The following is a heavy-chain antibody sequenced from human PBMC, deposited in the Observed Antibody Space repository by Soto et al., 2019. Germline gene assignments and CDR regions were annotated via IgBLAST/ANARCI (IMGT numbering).Heavy chain of an antibody. V-gene: IGHV4-34*01. CDR1: GGSFSGYY. Sequence: QVQLQQWGAGLLKPSETLSLTCAVYGGSFSGYYWSWIRQPPGKGLEWIGEINHSGSTNYNPSLKSRVTISVDTSKNQFSLKLSSVTAADTAVYYCARKFRDYGGNPRVLPQDYFDYWGQGTLVTVSS. D-gene: IGHD4-17*01. CDR2: INHSGST. J-gene: IGHJ4*02. CDR3: ARKFRDYGGNPRVLPQDYFDY.